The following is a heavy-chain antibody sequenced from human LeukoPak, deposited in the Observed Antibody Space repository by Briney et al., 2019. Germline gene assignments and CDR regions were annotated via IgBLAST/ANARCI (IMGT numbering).Heavy chain of an antibody. CDR3: ARAGQGFDS. J-gene: IGHJ5*01. Sequence: GGSLRLSCAASGFTFNSYWVHWVRQGPGKGLVWVSRINSDGTTTTYADSVKGRFTISRDNAKNTLYLQVNSLRAEDTAVYYCARAGQGFDSWGQGTLVTVSS. CDR2: INSDGTTT. CDR1: GFTFNSYW. V-gene: IGHV3-74*01.